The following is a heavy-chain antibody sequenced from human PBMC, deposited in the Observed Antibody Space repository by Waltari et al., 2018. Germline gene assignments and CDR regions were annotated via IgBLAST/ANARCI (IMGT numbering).Heavy chain of an antibody. D-gene: IGHD3-22*01. CDR3: ARDQWFAFDI. V-gene: IGHV3-7*01. Sequence: EVQLVESGGGLVQPGGSVSLSGAASGLTLSRYWMSWVRQAPGKGPEWVANIMTDGSEEYYVDSVRGRFTISRDNAKNSLYLQMNSLRPEDTAVYYCARDQWFAFDIWGHGTMVTVSS. J-gene: IGHJ3*02. CDR2: IMTDGSEE. CDR1: GLTLSRYW.